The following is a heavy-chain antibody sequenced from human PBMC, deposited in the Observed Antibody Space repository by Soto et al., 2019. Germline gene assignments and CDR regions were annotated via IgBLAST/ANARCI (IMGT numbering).Heavy chain of an antibody. CDR2: IYQSGNT. D-gene: IGHD4-17*01. CDR3: ARADHGDYFDY. J-gene: IGHJ4*02. CDR1: GGSISSGGYS. Sequence: QLQLQESGSGLVKPSQTLSLACAVSGGSISSGGYSWSWIRQPPGKGLEWIGYIYQSGNTYYNPSLKSRVTISVDRSKNQFSLKLSSVTAADTAVYYCARADHGDYFDYWGQGTLVTVSS. V-gene: IGHV4-30-2*01.